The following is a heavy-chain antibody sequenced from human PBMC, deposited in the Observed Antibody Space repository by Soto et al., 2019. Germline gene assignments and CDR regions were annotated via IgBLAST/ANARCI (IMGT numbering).Heavy chain of an antibody. J-gene: IGHJ6*02. CDR2: VNPNSGNT. Sequence: QVQLVQSGAEVKMPGASVKVSCKASGYPFTSYDINWVRQATGQGLEWMGWVNPNSGNTGYAQKFQGRVTMTRNTSRSTAYMELSSLRSEDTAVYYCAINGDSSKFYSCAMDVWGQGTTVTVSS. D-gene: IGHD5-18*01. CDR1: GYPFTSYD. V-gene: IGHV1-8*01. CDR3: AINGDSSKFYSCAMDV.